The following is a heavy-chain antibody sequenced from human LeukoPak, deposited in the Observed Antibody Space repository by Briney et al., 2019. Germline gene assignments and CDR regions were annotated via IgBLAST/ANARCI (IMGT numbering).Heavy chain of an antibody. CDR2: INPNSGGT. J-gene: IGHJ4*02. V-gene: IGHV1-2*02. CDR1: EYTFTGYY. Sequence: ASVEVSCKASEYTFTGYYMHWVRQAPGQGLEWMGWINPNSGGTNYAQKFQGRVTMTRDTSISTAYMELSRLRSDDTAVYYCARALNDFWSGYYYDPFDYWGQGTLVTVSS. D-gene: IGHD3-3*01. CDR3: ARALNDFWSGYYYDPFDY.